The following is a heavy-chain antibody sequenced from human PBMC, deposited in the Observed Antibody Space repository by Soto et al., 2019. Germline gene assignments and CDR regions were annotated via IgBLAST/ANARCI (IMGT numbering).Heavy chain of an antibody. CDR1: GGTFSSYA. CDR2: IIPIFGTA. J-gene: IGHJ6*02. CDR3: ASLGPITAGEFVYGTGV. D-gene: IGHD6-13*01. Sequence: SVKVSCKASGGTFSSYAISWVRQAPGQGLEWMGGIIPIFGTANYAQKFQGRVTITADESTSTAYMELSSLRSEDTAVYYCASLGPITAGEFVYGTGVWSQGTTVTVSS. V-gene: IGHV1-69*13.